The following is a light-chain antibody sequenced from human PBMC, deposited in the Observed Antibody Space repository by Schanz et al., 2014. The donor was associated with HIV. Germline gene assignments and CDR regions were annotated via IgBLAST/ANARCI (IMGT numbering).Light chain of an antibody. V-gene: IGKV3-20*01. Sequence: EIVMTQSPATLSVSPGDRATLSCRASQSVGSYLAWYQQKPGQAPRLIIYGASRRATGIPDRFSGSGSGTDFTLTISRLEPEDFAVYYCQHYGTSFTFGPGTKVDIK. CDR1: QSVGSY. CDR2: GAS. J-gene: IGKJ3*01. CDR3: QHYGTSFT.